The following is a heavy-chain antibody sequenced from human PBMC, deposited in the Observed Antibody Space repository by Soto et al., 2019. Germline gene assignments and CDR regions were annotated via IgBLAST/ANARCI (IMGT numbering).Heavy chain of an antibody. D-gene: IGHD6-13*01. CDR1: GYSFTSYW. CDR2: IYPGDSDT. Sequence: GESLKISCKGSGYSFTSYWIGWVRQMPGKGLEWMGIIYPGDSDTRYSPSFQGQVTISADKSISTAYLQWSSLKASDTAMYYCALNRDSSSWSYPNWFDPWGQGTPVTVSS. V-gene: IGHV5-51*01. J-gene: IGHJ5*02. CDR3: ALNRDSSSWSYPNWFDP.